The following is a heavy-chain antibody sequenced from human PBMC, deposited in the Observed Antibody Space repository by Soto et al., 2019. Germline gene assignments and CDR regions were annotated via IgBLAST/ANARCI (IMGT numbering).Heavy chain of an antibody. CDR3: ARVTEWLRSYNWFDP. CDR2: IYYSGIT. D-gene: IGHD5-12*01. Sequence: ETLSLTCTVSGGSISSYYWSWMRQPPGKGLEWIGYIYYSGITNYNPSLKSRVTISVDTSKNQFSLKLSSVTAADTAVYYCARVTEWLRSYNWFDPWGQGTLVTVSS. V-gene: IGHV4-59*01. CDR1: GGSISSYY. J-gene: IGHJ5*02.